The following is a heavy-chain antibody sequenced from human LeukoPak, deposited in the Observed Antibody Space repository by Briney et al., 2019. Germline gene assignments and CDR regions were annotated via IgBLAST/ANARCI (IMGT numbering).Heavy chain of an antibody. CDR1: GGSISSYY. J-gene: IGHJ4*02. Sequence: SETLSLTCTVSGGSISSYYWSWIRQPPGKGLEWIGYIYYSGSTNYNPSLKSRATISVDTSKNQFSLKLSSVTAADTAVYYCASIGSGSSPFDYWGQGTLVTVSS. D-gene: IGHD3-10*01. CDR2: IYYSGST. CDR3: ASIGSGSSPFDY. V-gene: IGHV4-59*08.